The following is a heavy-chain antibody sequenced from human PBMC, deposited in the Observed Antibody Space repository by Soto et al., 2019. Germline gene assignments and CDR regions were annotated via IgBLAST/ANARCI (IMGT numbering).Heavy chain of an antibody. CDR1: GGTLSSYA. V-gene: IGHV1-69*01. D-gene: IGHD5-12*01. Sequence: QVQLVQSGAEVKKPGSSVKVSCKASGGTLSSYAISWVRQAPGQGLEWMGGIIPIFGTANYAQKFQGRVTITADESTSTAYMELSSLRSEDTALYYCARGAEDSGYDSWFDPWGQGTLVTVSS. CDR2: IIPIFGTA. CDR3: ARGAEDSGYDSWFDP. J-gene: IGHJ5*02.